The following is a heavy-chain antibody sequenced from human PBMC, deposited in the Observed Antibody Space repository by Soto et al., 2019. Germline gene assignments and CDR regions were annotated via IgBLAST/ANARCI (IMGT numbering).Heavy chain of an antibody. Sequence: SETLSLTCIVSGGSGDSGRYYWGWVRQPPGKGLEWIGSVYNRANTYYTPSLKSRVTISVDTSKNQFSVYLRSVTAADTAVYYCARQSPTGDPDYWGLGTLVTVSS. CDR1: GGSGDSGRYY. D-gene: IGHD4-17*01. CDR3: ARQSPTGDPDY. CDR2: VYNRANT. V-gene: IGHV4-39*01. J-gene: IGHJ4*02.